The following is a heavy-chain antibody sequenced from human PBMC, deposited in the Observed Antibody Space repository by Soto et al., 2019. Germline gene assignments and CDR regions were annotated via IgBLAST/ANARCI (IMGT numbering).Heavy chain of an antibody. D-gene: IGHD3-10*01. CDR1: GYTFTSYG. Sequence: ASVKVSCKASGYTFTSYGISWVRQAPGQGLERMGWISAYNGNTNYAQKLQGRVTMTTDTSTSTAYMELRGLRSDDTAVYYCARVKGEGGSGSYYLSYYYYYGMDVWGQGTTVTVSS. CDR2: ISAYNGNT. V-gene: IGHV1-18*04. J-gene: IGHJ6*02. CDR3: ARVKGEGGSGSYYLSYYYYYGMDV.